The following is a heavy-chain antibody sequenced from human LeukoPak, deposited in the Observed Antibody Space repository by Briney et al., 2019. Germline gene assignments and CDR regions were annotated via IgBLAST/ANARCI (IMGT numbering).Heavy chain of an antibody. V-gene: IGHV3-53*01. CDR2: IYGGGTT. CDR1: GFTVSNNY. Sequence: PGGSLRLSCAASGFTVSNNYMSWVRQAPGKGLEWVSLIYGGGTTYYADSVKGRFTISSDSSKNTLYLQMNSLRAEDTAVYYCARAPNYGDYRGQWGRGTLVTVSS. D-gene: IGHD4-17*01. CDR3: ARAPNYGDYRGQ. J-gene: IGHJ4*02.